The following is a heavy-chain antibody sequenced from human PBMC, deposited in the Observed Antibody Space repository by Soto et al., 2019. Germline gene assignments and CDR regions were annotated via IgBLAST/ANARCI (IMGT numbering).Heavy chain of an antibody. CDR3: ARDRVVVVAATTTSYYHYGMDV. D-gene: IGHD2-15*01. V-gene: IGHV3-21*01. CDR2: ISSSSSYI. Sequence: GGSLRLSCAASGFTFSSYSMNWVRQAPGKGLEWVSSISSSSSYIYYADSVKGRFTISRDNAKNSLYLQMNSLRAEDTAVYYCARDRVVVVAATTTSYYHYGMDVWGQGTTVTVSS. J-gene: IGHJ6*02. CDR1: GFTFSSYS.